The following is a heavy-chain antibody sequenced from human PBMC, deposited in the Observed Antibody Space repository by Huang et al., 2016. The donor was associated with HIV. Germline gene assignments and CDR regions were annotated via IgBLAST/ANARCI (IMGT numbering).Heavy chain of an antibody. CDR3: ARGAPDLDSHLDH. J-gene: IGHJ4*02. D-gene: IGHD3-3*01. V-gene: IGHV1-69*13. CDR1: GGTFNNA. CDR2: IIPIFGTP. Sequence: QVQLVQSGAEVKKPGSSVKVSCKVSGGTFNNAISWGRKAPGQGLEWMGGIIPIFGTPNYARKFKGRVTITADESTSIAYMELSSLRSEDTAVYYCARGAPDLDSHLDHWGQGTLVTVSS.